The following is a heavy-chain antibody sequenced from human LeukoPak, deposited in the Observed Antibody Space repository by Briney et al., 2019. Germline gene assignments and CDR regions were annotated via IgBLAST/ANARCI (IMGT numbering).Heavy chain of an antibody. CDR1: GGSISSGSYY. Sequence: PSETLSLTCTVSGGSISSGSYYWSWIRQPAGKGLEWIGRIYTSGSTNYNPSLKSRVTISVDKSKNQFSLKLSSVTAADTAVYYCARDGRYYDSSGYIRGFDYWGQGTLVTVSS. J-gene: IGHJ4*02. CDR3: ARDGRYYDSSGYIRGFDY. CDR2: IYTSGST. V-gene: IGHV4-61*02. D-gene: IGHD3-22*01.